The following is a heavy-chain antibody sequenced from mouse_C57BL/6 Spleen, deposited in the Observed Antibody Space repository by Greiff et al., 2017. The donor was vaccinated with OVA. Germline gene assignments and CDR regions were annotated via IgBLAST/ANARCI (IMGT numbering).Heavy chain of an antibody. CDR2: ISYSGST. V-gene: IGHV3-8*01. CDR3: ARSRGSSYGYFDV. D-gene: IGHD1-1*01. J-gene: IGHJ1*03. Sequence: EVMLVESGPGLAKPSQTLSLTCSVTGYSITSDYWNWIRKFPGNKLEYMGYISYSGSTYYKPSLKSRISITRDTSKNQYYLQLNSVTTEDTATYYCARSRGSSYGYFDVWGTGTTVTVSS. CDR1: GYSITSDY.